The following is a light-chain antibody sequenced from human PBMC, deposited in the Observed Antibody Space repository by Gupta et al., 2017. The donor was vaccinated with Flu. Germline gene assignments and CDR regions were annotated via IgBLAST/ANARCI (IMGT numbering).Light chain of an antibody. CDR2: DAS. CDR1: QSVRSF. J-gene: IGKJ4*01. Sequence: EIVLTQSPAPLSLSPGEIATLSCRASQSVRSFLAWYQHKPGQAPRLLIYDASNSATGIPARFSGSGSGTDFTLTISSLEPEDFAVYYCQQRNNWLTFGGGTKVEIK. V-gene: IGKV3-11*01. CDR3: QQRNNWLT.